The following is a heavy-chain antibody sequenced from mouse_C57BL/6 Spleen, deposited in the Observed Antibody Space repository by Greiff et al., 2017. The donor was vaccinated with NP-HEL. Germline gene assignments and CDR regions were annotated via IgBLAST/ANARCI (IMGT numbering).Heavy chain of an antibody. CDR2: IDPETGGT. CDR1: GYTFTDYE. D-gene: IGHD1-1*01. CDR3: TRSGYYGSSYPYYYAMDY. J-gene: IGHJ4*01. Sequence: QVQLKESGAELVRPGASVTLSCKASGYTFTDYEMHWVKQTPVHGLEWIGAIDPETGGTAYNQKFKGKAILTADKSSSTAYMELRSLTSEDSAVYYCTRSGYYGSSYPYYYAMDYWGQGTSVTVSS. V-gene: IGHV1-15*01.